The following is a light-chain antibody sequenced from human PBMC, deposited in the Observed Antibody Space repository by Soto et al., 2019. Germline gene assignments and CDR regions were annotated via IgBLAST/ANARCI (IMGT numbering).Light chain of an antibody. CDR3: CSHAGSHVI. Sequence: QSVLTQPASVSGSPGQSITISCTGTTSDVGTYTFVSWYQQHPGIAPKLMIYEVSERPSGVSNRFSGSKSGNTASLTISGLQAEDEADYYCCSHAGSHVIFGGGTKLTVL. CDR1: TSDVGTYTF. J-gene: IGLJ2*01. V-gene: IGLV2-23*02. CDR2: EVS.